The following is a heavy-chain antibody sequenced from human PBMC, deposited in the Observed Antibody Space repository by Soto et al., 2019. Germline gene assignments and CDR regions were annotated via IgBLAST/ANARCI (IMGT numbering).Heavy chain of an antibody. D-gene: IGHD3-3*01. CDR2: INAGNGNT. CDR3: ARDPRITIFGVVIMPEYYFDH. CDR1: GYTFTSYA. Sequence: ASVKVSCKASGYTFTSYAMHWVRQAPGQRLEWMGWINAGNGNTKYSQKFQGRVTITRDTSASTAYMELSSLRSEDTAVYYCARDPRITIFGVVIMPEYYFDHWGQGTLVTVS. V-gene: IGHV1-3*01. J-gene: IGHJ4*02.